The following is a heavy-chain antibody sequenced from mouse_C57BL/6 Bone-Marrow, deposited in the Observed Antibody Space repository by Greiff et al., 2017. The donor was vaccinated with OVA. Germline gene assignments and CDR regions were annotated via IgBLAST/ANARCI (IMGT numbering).Heavy chain of an antibody. D-gene: IGHD1-1*01. CDR1: GFTFSSYG. CDR3: ARDRKLLRCYAMDY. Sequence: EVKLVESGGGLVQPGGSLKLSCAASGFTFSSYGMSWVRQTPDKRLELVATINSNGGSTYYPDSVKGRFTISRDNAKNTLYLQMSSLKSEDTAMYYCARDRKLLRCYAMDYWGQGTSVTVSA. CDR2: INSNGGST. V-gene: IGHV5-6-3*01. J-gene: IGHJ4*01.